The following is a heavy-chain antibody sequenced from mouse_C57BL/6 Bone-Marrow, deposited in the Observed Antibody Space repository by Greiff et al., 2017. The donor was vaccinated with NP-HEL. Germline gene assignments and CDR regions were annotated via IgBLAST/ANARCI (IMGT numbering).Heavy chain of an antibody. CDR3: ARGGLIAY. Sequence: QVQLQQPGAELVMPGASVKLSCKASGYTFTSYWMHWVKQRPGQGLEWIGEIDPSDSYTNYNQKFKGKSKLTVDKSSSTAYMQLSSLTSEDSAVYYCARGGLIAYWGQGTLVTVSA. CDR1: GYTFTSYW. J-gene: IGHJ3*01. V-gene: IGHV1-69*01. CDR2: IDPSDSYT. D-gene: IGHD2-4*01.